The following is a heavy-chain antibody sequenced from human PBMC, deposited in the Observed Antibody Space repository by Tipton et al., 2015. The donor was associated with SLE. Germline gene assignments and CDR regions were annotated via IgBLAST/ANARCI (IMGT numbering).Heavy chain of an antibody. CDR3: ARDWSGDIVGVMDV. CDR2: INWNGLST. CDR1: GFTFSHNA. D-gene: IGHD3-3*01. J-gene: IGHJ6*01. Sequence: AVSGFTFSHNAMNWVRQVPGKGLEWVSGINWNGLSTAYADSVKGRFTIPRDNGNNFVYLQMNSLRADDTALYYCARDWSGDIVGVMDVWGKGTTVTVSS. V-gene: IGHV3-20*04.